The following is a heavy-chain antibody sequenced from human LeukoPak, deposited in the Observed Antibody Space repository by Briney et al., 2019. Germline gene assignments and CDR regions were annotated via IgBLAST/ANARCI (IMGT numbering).Heavy chain of an antibody. Sequence: ASVKVSCKASGYTFTSYYMHWVRQAPGQGLEWMGIINPSGGSTSYAQKFQGRVTMTRDTSTSTVYMELSSLRSEDTAVYYCARDWGLDYGGNPGHYFDYWGQGTLVTVSS. V-gene: IGHV1-46*01. CDR2: INPSGGST. CDR3: ARDWGLDYGGNPGHYFDY. J-gene: IGHJ4*02. D-gene: IGHD4-23*01. CDR1: GYTFTSYY.